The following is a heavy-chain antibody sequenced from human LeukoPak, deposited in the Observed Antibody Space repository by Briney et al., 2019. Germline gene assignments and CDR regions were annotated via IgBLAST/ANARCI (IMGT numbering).Heavy chain of an antibody. D-gene: IGHD5-18*01. J-gene: IGHJ6*03. V-gene: IGHV4-59*01. CDR1: GGSISSYY. Sequence: SETLSLTCTVSGGSISSYYWSWIRQPPGKGLEWIGYIYYSGSTNYNPSLKSRVTISVDTSKNQFSLKLSSVTAADTAVYYCARYVDTAMVFGVRRGYYYYMDVWGEGTTVTVSS. CDR2: IYYSGST. CDR3: ARYVDTAMVFGVRRGYYYYMDV.